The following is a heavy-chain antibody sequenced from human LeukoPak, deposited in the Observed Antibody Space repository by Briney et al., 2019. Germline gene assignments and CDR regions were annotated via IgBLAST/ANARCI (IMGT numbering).Heavy chain of an antibody. CDR1: GFTFSTYA. D-gene: IGHD5-12*01. Sequence: GGSLRLSCAASGFTFSTYAMNWVRQAPGKGLEWVSAISGSGDSTYYADSVKGRFTISRDNSKNTLYLQMNSLRADDTAVYYCAKGQGGWLRPYDCWGQGTLVTVSS. CDR3: AKGQGGWLRPYDC. J-gene: IGHJ4*02. V-gene: IGHV3-23*01. CDR2: ISGSGDST.